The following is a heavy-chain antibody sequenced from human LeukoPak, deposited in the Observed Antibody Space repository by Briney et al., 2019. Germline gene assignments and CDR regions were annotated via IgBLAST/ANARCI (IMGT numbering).Heavy chain of an antibody. CDR2: INTDGSST. Sequence: GGSLRLSCAASGFTLSSYWMHWVRQVPGKGLVWVSRINTDGSSTSYADSVKGRFTISRDNAKNTLYLQMNSLRAEDTAVYYCARGYSNRFDYWGQGTLVTVSS. D-gene: IGHD4-11*01. V-gene: IGHV3-74*01. CDR1: GFTLSSYW. J-gene: IGHJ4*02. CDR3: ARGYSNRFDY.